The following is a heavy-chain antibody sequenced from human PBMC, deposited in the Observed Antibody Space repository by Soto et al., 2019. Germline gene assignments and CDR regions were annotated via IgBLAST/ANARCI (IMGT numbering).Heavy chain of an antibody. CDR2: ISAYNGNT. V-gene: IGHV1-18*01. J-gene: IGHJ3*02. CDR1: GYTFTSYG. CDR3: TRRGGDYYYDSSGYYAQDAFDI. D-gene: IGHD3-22*01. Sequence: ASVKVSCKASGYTFTSYGISWVRQAPGQGLEWMGWISAYNGNTNYEQKLQGRVTMTTDTSTSTAYMEQRSLRSDDTAMYYYTRRGGDYYYDSSGYYAQDAFDIWGQGTMVTVSS.